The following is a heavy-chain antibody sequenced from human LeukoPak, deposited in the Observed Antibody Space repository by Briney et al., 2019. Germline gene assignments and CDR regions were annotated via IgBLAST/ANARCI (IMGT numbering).Heavy chain of an antibody. CDR3: VRGSFDY. V-gene: IGHV1-2*02. CDR2: INPNSGGT. Sequence: ASVKVFCKTSGYTFTGYYIHWVRQALGQGFEWMGWINPNSGGTNYAQKFQGRVTMTRDTSITTAYMELSSLRSDDTAIYYCVRGSFDYWGQGTLVTVTS. J-gene: IGHJ4*02. CDR1: GYTFTGYY.